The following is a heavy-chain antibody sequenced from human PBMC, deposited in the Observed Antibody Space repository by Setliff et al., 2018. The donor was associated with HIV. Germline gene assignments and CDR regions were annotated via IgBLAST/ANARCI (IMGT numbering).Heavy chain of an antibody. CDR2: INTGNGNT. CDR3: ARDRVPKRGHSYREPDFDP. V-gene: IGHV1-3*04. CDR1: GYTFTIYY. J-gene: IGHJ5*02. Sequence: VTSVKVSCKASGYTFTIYYMHWVRQAPGQRLEWMGWINTGNGNTKYSQKFQDRVTITRDTSANTGYLEVTGLRFEDTAVYYCARDRVPKRGHSYREPDFDPWGQGTLVTVSS. D-gene: IGHD3-16*02.